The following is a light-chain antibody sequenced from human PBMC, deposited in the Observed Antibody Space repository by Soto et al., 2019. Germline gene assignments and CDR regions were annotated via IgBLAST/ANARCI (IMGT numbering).Light chain of an antibody. CDR1: QIVGGDT. CDR3: QQYHWAPDT. J-gene: IGKJ5*01. Sequence: EMVLTQSPGTLSLSPGERATLSCRASQIVGGDTLAWFQQRPGQAPRLVIYGASNRAAGIPDRFSGSGSGTDFTLTVSRLEPEDFAVYYCQQYHWAPDTFGQGTRLEMK. V-gene: IGKV3-20*01. CDR2: GAS.